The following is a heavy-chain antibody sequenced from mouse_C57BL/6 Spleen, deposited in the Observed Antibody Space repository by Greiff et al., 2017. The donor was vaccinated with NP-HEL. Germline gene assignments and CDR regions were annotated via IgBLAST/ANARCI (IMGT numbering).Heavy chain of an antibody. J-gene: IGHJ2*01. D-gene: IGHD2-3*01. V-gene: IGHV2-9-1*01. CDR2: IWPGGGT. Sequence: VMLVESGPGLVAPSQSLSITCTVSGFSLTSYAISWVRQPPGKGLEWLGVIWPGGGTNYNSALKSRLSISKDNSKSQVFLKMNSLQTDYTARYYCARVGDGPYFDYWGQGTTLTVSS. CDR1: GFSLTSYA. CDR3: ARVGDGPYFDY.